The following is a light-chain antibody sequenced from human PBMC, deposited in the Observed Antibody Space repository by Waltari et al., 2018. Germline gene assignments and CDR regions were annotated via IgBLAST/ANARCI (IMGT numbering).Light chain of an antibody. J-gene: IGKJ1*01. CDR2: DAF. CDR3: QQYGSAPGT. CDR1: QSVRSNS. Sequence: EIVLTQSPGTLSLSPGQRATLSCRASQSVRSNSLAWYQQKPGQAPRLLIYDAFNRATGIPDRFSGSGSGTDFTLAISRLEPEDFAMYYCQQYGSAPGTFGQGTKVEIK. V-gene: IGKV3-20*01.